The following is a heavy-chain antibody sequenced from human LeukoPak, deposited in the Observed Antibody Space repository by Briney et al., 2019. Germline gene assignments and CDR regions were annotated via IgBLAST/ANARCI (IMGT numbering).Heavy chain of an antibody. D-gene: IGHD2-2*01. CDR2: ISAYNGNT. CDR1: GYTFSSYG. V-gene: IGHV1-18*01. CDR3: PRDVGDIVTIPAAISVP. Sequence: ASVKVSCKASGYTFSSYGISWVRQAPGQGLEWMGWISAYNGNTNYAQMVQGRVTMTTDTSTSTAYMEVRSLRSDATAMYYCPRDVGDIVTIPAAISVPWGQGTLVTASS. J-gene: IGHJ5*02.